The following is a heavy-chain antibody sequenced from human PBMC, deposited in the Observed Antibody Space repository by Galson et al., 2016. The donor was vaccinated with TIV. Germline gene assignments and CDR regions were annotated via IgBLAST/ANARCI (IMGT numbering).Heavy chain of an antibody. CDR3: AIVQCGSSLVSYYCHLDV. V-gene: IGHV4-34*01. CDR1: GGSVSGYF. CDR2: INHFGSS. J-gene: IGHJ6*03. Sequence: SETLSLTCGIYGGSVSGYFWGWFRQPPGKGLEWIGEINHFGSSNYNPSLKNRLTISIDTTKKQFSLRRRSMTAADTAVYVCAIVQCGSSLVSYYCHLDVWGKGTTVIVSS. D-gene: IGHD6-6*01.